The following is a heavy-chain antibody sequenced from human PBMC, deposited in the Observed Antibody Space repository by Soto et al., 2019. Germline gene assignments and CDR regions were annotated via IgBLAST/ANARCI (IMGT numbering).Heavy chain of an antibody. CDR2: ISAYNGNT. J-gene: IGHJ6*02. V-gene: IGHV1-18*01. Sequence: QVQLVQSGGEVKKPGASVKVSCKTSGYSFTTYGISWVRQAPGQGLEWMGWISAYNGNTNYAQKLQGRVTMTTDTSTGKAYMERRSLRSDQPAVYYCAREGPAPYSYYGMDVWGQGSTVTVSS. CDR1: GYSFTTYG. CDR3: AREGPAPYSYYGMDV.